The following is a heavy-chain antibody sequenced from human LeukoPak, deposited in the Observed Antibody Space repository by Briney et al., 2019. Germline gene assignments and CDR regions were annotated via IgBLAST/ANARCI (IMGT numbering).Heavy chain of an antibody. J-gene: IGHJ3*02. V-gene: IGHV4-34*01. D-gene: IGHD6-13*01. CDR2: INHSGST. CDR1: GGSFSGYY. Sequence: SETLSLTCAVYGGSFSGYYWSWIRQPPGKGLEWIGEINHSGSTNYNPSLKSRVTISADTSKNQFSLKLSSVTAADTAVYCCARGEEKAAAGLNAFDIWGQGTMVTVSS. CDR3: ARGEEKAAAGLNAFDI.